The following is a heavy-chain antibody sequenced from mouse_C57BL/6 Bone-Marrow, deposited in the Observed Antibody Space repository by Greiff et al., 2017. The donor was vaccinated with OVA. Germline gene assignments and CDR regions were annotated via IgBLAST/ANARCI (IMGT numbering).Heavy chain of an antibody. CDR1: GFTFSSYA. CDR3: TRVLLRQFAY. Sequence: EVKLVESGEGLVKPGGSLTLSCAASGFTFSSYAMSWVRQTPEKRLEWVAYISSGGDYIYYADTVKGRFTISRDNARNTLYLQMSSLKSEDTAMYYCTRVLLRQFAYWGQGTLVTVSA. V-gene: IGHV5-9-1*02. D-gene: IGHD1-2*01. CDR2: ISSGGDYI. J-gene: IGHJ3*01.